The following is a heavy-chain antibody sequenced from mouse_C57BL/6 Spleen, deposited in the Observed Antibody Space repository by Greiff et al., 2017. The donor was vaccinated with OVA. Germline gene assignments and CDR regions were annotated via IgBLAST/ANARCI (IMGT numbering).Heavy chain of an antibody. D-gene: IGHD3-2*02. CDR1: GYTFTSYW. CDR2: IYPGSGST. CDR3: ARTGDSSGYYFDY. V-gene: IGHV1-55*01. Sequence: VQLQQPGAELVKPGASVKMSCKASGYTFTSYWITWVKQRPGQGLEWIGDIYPGSGSTNYNEKFKSKATLTVDTSSSTAYMQLSSLTSEDSAVYYCARTGDSSGYYFDYWGQGTTLTVSS. J-gene: IGHJ2*01.